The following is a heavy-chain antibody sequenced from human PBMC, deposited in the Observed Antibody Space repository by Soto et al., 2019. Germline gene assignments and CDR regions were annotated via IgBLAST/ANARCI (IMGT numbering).Heavy chain of an antibody. Sequence: GGSLRLSCAASGFTFSSYAMSWIRQAPGKGLEWVSAISGSGGSTYYADSVKGRFTISRDNSKNTLYLQMNSLRAEDTAVYYCAKTIGAAVVDYYMDVWGKGTTVTVSS. CDR1: GFTFSSYA. V-gene: IGHV3-23*01. CDR2: ISGSGGST. J-gene: IGHJ6*03. CDR3: AKTIGAAVVDYYMDV. D-gene: IGHD2-15*01.